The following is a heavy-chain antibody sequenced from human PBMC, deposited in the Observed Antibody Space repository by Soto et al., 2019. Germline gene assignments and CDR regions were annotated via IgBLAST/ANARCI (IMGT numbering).Heavy chain of an antibody. Sequence: QVQLVQSGAEVKRPGSWVKVACKVSGGTFSSYAIHWIRQAPGQGLEWVGGIIPIYGTPNYAQKFQDRVTISAYQSTTTAFLDLNSLKYEDTAVYYCTRVSEEYDRRGYYGYWGQGTLVTVSS. CDR3: TRVSEEYDRRGYYGY. CDR1: GGTFSSYA. V-gene: IGHV1-69*01. CDR2: IIPIYGTP. D-gene: IGHD3-22*01. J-gene: IGHJ4*02.